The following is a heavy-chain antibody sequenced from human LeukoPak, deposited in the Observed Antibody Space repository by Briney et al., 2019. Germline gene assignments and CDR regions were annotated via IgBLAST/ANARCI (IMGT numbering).Heavy chain of an antibody. J-gene: IGHJ4*02. CDR3: ASAYCSGGSCSYYFDY. Sequence: GGSLRLSCAASGFTFDDYAMHWVRQAPGKGLEWVSGISWNSGSIGNADSVKGRFTISRDNAKNSLYLQMNSLRAEDTAVYYCASAYCSGGSCSYYFDYWGQGTLVTVSS. CDR2: ISWNSGSI. V-gene: IGHV3-9*01. D-gene: IGHD2-15*01. CDR1: GFTFDDYA.